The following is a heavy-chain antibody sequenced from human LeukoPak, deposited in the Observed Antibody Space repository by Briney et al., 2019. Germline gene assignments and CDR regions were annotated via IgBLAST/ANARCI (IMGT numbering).Heavy chain of an antibody. V-gene: IGHV4-61*10. Sequence: NSSETLSLTCTVSGGSISSDSYFWSWIRQPAGKGLEWIGEINHSGSTNYNPSLKSRVTISVDTSKNQFSLKLSSVTAADTAVYYCARLVWAAAASVDYWGQGTLVTVSS. D-gene: IGHD6-13*01. J-gene: IGHJ4*02. CDR1: GGSISSDSYF. CDR3: ARLVWAAAASVDY. CDR2: INHSGST.